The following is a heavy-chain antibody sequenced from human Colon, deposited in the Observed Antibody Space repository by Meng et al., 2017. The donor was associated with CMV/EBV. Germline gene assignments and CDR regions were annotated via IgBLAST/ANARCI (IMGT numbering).Heavy chain of an antibody. CDR1: GPMFSKYA. V-gene: IGHV3-30*04. J-gene: IGHJ6*02. Sequence: GGSLKISCAASGPMFSKYAMHWVRQAPGKGLEWVALMSYDESKTYYADSVQGRFTISRDISENTLYLEMNNLTPEDTAVYYCARPRGTYYYGSGMDVWGQGTTVTVSS. CDR2: MSYDESKT. CDR3: ARPRGTYYYGSGMDV. D-gene: IGHD3-10*01.